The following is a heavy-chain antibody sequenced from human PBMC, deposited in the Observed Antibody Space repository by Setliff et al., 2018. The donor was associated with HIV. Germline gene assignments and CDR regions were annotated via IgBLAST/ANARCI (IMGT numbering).Heavy chain of an antibody. J-gene: IGHJ6*03. CDR3: ARHRHTSAWYATRHYFYMDV. Sequence: GESLKISCKGSGYTFSNYWIGWVRQMPEKGLEWMGIIYPGDSDTRYSPSFQGQVTISADRSISTAFLQWSSLKASDSAMYYCARHRHTSAWYATRHYFYMDVWGEGTMVT. D-gene: IGHD6-19*01. CDR2: IYPGDSDT. CDR1: GYTFSNYW. V-gene: IGHV5-51*01.